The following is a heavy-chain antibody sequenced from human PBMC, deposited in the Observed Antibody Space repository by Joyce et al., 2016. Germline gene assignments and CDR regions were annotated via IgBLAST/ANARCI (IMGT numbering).Heavy chain of an antibody. CDR3: ARDHDADPYAWYGGYFGY. Sequence: VLLLESGGGLEQPGGSLRLSCAASGFSFTSYAMSWVRQAPGKGLEWVSAISSGGRNTYYADSVKGRFTIARDDSKNTLYLQMNSLRAEDTAIYYWARDHDADPYAWYGGYFGYWGQGTLVIVSS. CDR1: GFSFTSYA. V-gene: IGHV3-23*01. J-gene: IGHJ4*02. D-gene: IGHD3-10*01. CDR2: ISSGGRNT.